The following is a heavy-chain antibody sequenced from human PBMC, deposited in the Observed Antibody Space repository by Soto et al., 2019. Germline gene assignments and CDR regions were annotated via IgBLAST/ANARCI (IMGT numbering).Heavy chain of an antibody. Sequence: SQTLSLTCTVSGGSISTYYWSWIRQPPGKGLEWIGYIYYSGSTNYNPSLKSRVTISVDTSKNQFSLKLSSVTAADTAVYYCARSLGNYFDYWGQGTLVTVSS. J-gene: IGHJ4*02. CDR3: ARSLGNYFDY. CDR1: GGSISTYY. V-gene: IGHV4-59*01. CDR2: IYYSGST.